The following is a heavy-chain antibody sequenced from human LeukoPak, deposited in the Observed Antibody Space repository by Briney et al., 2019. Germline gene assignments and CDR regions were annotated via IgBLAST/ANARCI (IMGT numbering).Heavy chain of an antibody. D-gene: IGHD5-12*01. J-gene: IGHJ4*02. CDR3: ARSPIARYSGYDSVPRFDY. CDR2: INPNSGGT. Sequence: ASVKVSCKASGYTFTGYYMHWGRQAPGQGLEWMGWINPNSGGTNYAQKFQGRVTMTRDTSISTAYMELSRLRSDDTAVYYCARSPIARYSGYDSVPRFDYWGQGTLVTVSS. CDR1: GYTFTGYY. V-gene: IGHV1-2*02.